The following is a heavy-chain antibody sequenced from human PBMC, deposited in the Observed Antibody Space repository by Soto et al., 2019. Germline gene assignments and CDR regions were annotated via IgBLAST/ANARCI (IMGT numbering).Heavy chain of an antibody. CDR1: GFTFSHYA. J-gene: IGHJ4*02. V-gene: IGHV3-30*18. Sequence: QVQLVESGGGVVQPGRSLRLSCAASGFTFSHYAMHWVRQAPGKGLEWVALMSYDGSNEYYADSVKGRFTISRDNSKNTLYLQRNRLRAEDTAVYYCAKDGSHTFDYWGQGTLVTVSS. D-gene: IGHD1-26*01. CDR3: AKDGSHTFDY. CDR2: MSYDGSNE.